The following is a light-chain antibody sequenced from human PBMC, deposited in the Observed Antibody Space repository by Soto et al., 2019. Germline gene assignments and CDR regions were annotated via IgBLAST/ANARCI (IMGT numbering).Light chain of an antibody. J-gene: IGKJ1*01. CDR1: QRVSSH. CDR3: HQYNNWPWT. V-gene: IGKV3-15*01. CDR2: AAS. Sequence: ETVMTQSPVTLSVSPGATATLSCRARQRVSSHLAWYQQRPGQAPRLLIYAASTRATGIPVRFSGRWSETEFTLTIRSLQSKDSALYCCHQYNNWPWTFGQETKMKSK.